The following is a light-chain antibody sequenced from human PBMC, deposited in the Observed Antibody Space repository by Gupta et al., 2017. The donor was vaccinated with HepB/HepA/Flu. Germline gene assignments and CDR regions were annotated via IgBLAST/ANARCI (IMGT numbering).Light chain of an antibody. V-gene: IGLV2-14*03. CDR1: SSDVGGYNF. CDR3: TSYTSSSTYV. CDR2: DVT. J-gene: IGLJ1*01. Sequence: QSAPTQPASVSGSPGQSITISCTGISSDVGGYNFVSWYQQHPGKAPKLMIYDVTNRPSGVSNRFSGSKSGNTASLTISGLQAEDEADYYCTSYTSSSTYVFGTGTKVTVL.